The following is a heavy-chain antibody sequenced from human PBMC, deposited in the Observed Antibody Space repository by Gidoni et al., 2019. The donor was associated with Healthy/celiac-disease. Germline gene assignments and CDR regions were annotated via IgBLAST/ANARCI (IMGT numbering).Heavy chain of an antibody. D-gene: IGHD3-22*01. CDR1: GYTFTSYS. J-gene: IGHJ3*02. Sequence: QVQLVQSGAEVKKPGASVKVSCKASGYTFTSYSRHWVRQAPGQGLAWMGIINPSGGSTSYAQNFQGRVTMTRDTSTRTVYMELSSLRSEDTAVYYCARDQDSSGYYYEGAAFDIWGQGTMVTVSS. V-gene: IGHV1-46*03. CDR2: INPSGGST. CDR3: ARDQDSSGYYYEGAAFDI.